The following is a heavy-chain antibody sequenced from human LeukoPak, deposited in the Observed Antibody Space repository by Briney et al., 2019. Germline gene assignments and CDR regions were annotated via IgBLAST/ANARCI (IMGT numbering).Heavy chain of an antibody. J-gene: IGHJ4*02. Sequence: GGSLRLSCAASGFPFSSYGIHWVRQAPGKRPEWVAFIRYDGSDKYYAESVKGRFTTSRDNSKNTLYLQMSSLRAEDTAVYYCAKDIRGYNYGSTDYWGQGTLVTVSS. V-gene: IGHV3-30*02. CDR2: IRYDGSDK. D-gene: IGHD5-18*01. CDR3: AKDIRGYNYGSTDY. CDR1: GFPFSSYG.